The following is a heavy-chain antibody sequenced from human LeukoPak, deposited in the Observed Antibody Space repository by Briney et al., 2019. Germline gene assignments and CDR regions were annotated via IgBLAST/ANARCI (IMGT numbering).Heavy chain of an antibody. Sequence: GASVKVSCKVSGYTLTELSMHWVRQAPGKGVEWMGGFDPEDGETIYAQKFQGRVTMTEDTSTDTAYMELSSLRSEDTAVYYCALTMVRGVLIDYWGQGTLVTVSS. D-gene: IGHD3-10*01. CDR3: ALTMVRGVLIDY. V-gene: IGHV1-24*01. CDR1: GYTLTELS. J-gene: IGHJ4*02. CDR2: FDPEDGET.